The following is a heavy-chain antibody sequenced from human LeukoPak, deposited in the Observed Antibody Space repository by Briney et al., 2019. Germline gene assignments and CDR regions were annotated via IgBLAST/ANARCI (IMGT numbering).Heavy chain of an antibody. D-gene: IGHD6-19*01. Sequence: SQTLSLTCTVSGGSISSGSYYWSWIRQPAGKGLEWIGRIYTSGSTNYNPSLKSRVTISVDTSKNQFSLKLSSVTAADTAVYYCARSLASGQWLALDWFDPWGQGTLVTVSS. J-gene: IGHJ5*02. CDR1: GGSISSGSYY. CDR2: IYTSGST. V-gene: IGHV4-61*02. CDR3: ARSLASGQWLALDWFDP.